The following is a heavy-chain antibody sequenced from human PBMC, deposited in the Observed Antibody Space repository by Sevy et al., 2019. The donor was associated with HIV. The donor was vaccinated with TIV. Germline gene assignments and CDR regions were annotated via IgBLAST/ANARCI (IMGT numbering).Heavy chain of an antibody. CDR2: ISYDGSNK. D-gene: IGHD3-22*01. J-gene: IGHJ4*02. CDR3: AKVRHYDSSGRRAGFDY. Sequence: GGSLRLSCAASGFTFSSYGMHWVRQAPGKGLEWVAVISYDGSNKYYADSVKGRFTISRDNSKNTLYLQMNSLRAEDTAGYYCAKVRHYDSSGRRAGFDYWGQGTLVTVSS. V-gene: IGHV3-30*18. CDR1: GFTFSSYG.